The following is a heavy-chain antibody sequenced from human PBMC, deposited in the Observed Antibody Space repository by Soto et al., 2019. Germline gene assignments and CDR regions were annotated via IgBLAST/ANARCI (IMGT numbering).Heavy chain of an antibody. CDR3: ASVGSDYDNSGYYLP. CDR2: IYHSGST. D-gene: IGHD3-22*01. J-gene: IGHJ5*02. CDR1: GGSVSSSNW. V-gene: IGHV4-4*02. Sequence: PSETLSLTCIVSGGSVSSSNWWSWVRQPPGKGLEWIGEIYHSGSTTYNPSLKSRATISVDKSENQFSLRLKSATAADTAVYYCASVGSDYDNSGYYLPWGPGTLVTVSS.